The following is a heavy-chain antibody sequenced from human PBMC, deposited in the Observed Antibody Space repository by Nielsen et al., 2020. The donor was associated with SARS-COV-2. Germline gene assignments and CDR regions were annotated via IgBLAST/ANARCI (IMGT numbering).Heavy chain of an antibody. CDR2: ISYDGSNK. CDR1: GFTFSSYA. Sequence: GSLRLSCAASGFTFSSYATHWVRQAPGKGLEWVAVISYDGSNKYYADSVKGRFTISRDNSKNTLYLQMNSLRAEDTAVYYCAKVAIAAAGFDPWGQGTLVTVSS. J-gene: IGHJ5*02. CDR3: AKVAIAAAGFDP. D-gene: IGHD6-13*01. V-gene: IGHV3-30-3*01.